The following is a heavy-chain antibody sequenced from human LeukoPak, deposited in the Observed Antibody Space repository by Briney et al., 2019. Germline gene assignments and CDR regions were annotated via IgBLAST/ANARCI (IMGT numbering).Heavy chain of an antibody. CDR1: GGTFSSYA. V-gene: IGHV1-69*04. J-gene: IGHJ4*02. D-gene: IGHD1-26*01. CDR3: ARLTKSTATNFDY. CDR2: IIPILGIA. Sequence: SVKVSCEASGGTFSSYAISWVRQAPGQGLEWMGRIIPILGIANYAQKFQGRVTITADKSTSTAYMELSSLRSEDTAVYYCARLTKSTATNFDYWGQGTLVTVSS.